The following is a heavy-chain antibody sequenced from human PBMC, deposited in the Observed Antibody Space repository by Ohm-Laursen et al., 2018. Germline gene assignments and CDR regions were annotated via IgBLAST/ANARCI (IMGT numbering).Heavy chain of an antibody. CDR1: GFIFSDYY. Sequence: SLRLSCSTSGFIFSDYYMTWTRQAPGKGLEWVSYISNSGSTIYYADSVKGRFTVSRDNAKNSLYLQMNSLRAEDTAVYYCARDRYYDFWSGSKVLDYWGQGTLVTVSS. CDR2: ISNSGSTI. J-gene: IGHJ4*02. D-gene: IGHD3-3*01. CDR3: ARDRYYDFWSGSKVLDY. V-gene: IGHV3-11*01.